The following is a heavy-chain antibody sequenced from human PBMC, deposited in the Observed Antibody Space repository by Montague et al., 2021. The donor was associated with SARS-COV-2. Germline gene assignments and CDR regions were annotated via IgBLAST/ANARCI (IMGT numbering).Heavy chain of an antibody. CDR2: IYFNGHS. J-gene: IGHJ2*01. CDR3: ARRGYYDSAGYHWHLDL. D-gene: IGHD3-22*01. V-gene: IGHV4-39*01. CDR1: GGSISNSHYY. Sequence: SETLSLTCTVSGGSISNSHYYCAWIRQPPGKGLEWIGSIYFNGHSYYNPSLKNRASISLDTSKNQYYLKLNSVAAADTAVYYCARRGYYDSAGYHWHLDLWGRGVLVTVSS.